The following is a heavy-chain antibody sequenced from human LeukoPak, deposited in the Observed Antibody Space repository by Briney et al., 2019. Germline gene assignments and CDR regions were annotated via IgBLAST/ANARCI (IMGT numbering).Heavy chain of an antibody. V-gene: IGHV4-59*08. D-gene: IGHD6-19*01. CDR3: ARHTDKWLVKGVFDY. Sequence: SETLSLTCTVSGGSISSYYWSWIRQPPGKGLEWIGYIYYSGSTNYNPSLKSRVTISVDTSKNQFSLKLSSVTAADTAVYYCARHTDKWLVKGVFDYWGQGTLVTASS. J-gene: IGHJ4*02. CDR1: GGSISSYY. CDR2: IYYSGST.